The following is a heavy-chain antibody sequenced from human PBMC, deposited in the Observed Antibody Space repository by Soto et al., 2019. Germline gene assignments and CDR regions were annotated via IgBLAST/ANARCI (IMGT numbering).Heavy chain of an antibody. CDR1: GYTFTGYY. J-gene: IGHJ4*02. Sequence: GASVKVSCKASGYTFTGYYMHWVRQAPGQGLEWMGWINPNSGGTNYAQKFQGWVTMTRDTSISTAYMELSRLRSDDTAVYYCARGKARPERIFDYWGQGTLVTVSS. CDR2: INPNSGGT. D-gene: IGHD6-6*01. V-gene: IGHV1-2*04. CDR3: ARGKARPERIFDY.